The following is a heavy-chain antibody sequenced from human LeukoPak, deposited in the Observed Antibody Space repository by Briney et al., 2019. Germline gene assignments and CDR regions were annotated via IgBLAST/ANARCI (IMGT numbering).Heavy chain of an antibody. Sequence: SETLSLTCTVSGGSISRYYWTWIRQPPGGGLEWVGYIYYSGSSTYYNPSLNSRVTISVDTSKNQISLRLSSVTAADTAVYYCASGDPGDPGAFDIWGQGTMVTVSS. V-gene: IGHV4-59*01. CDR3: ASGDPGDPGAFDI. CDR1: GGSISRYY. CDR2: IYYSGSST. D-gene: IGHD2-21*02. J-gene: IGHJ3*02.